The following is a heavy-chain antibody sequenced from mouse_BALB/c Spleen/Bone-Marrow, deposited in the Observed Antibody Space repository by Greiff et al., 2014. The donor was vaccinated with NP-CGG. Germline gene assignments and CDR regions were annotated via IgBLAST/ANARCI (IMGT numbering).Heavy chain of an antibody. J-gene: IGHJ3*01. CDR3: ASSAYS. V-gene: IGHV14-3*02. CDR1: GFNIKDTY. Sequence: EVQLQQSGAELVKPGASVKLSCTASGFNIKDTYMHWVKQRPEQGLEWIGRIDPANGNTKYDPKFQGKATVTADTSSNTAYLQLSSLTSEDTAVYYCASSAYSWGQGTLVTVSA. CDR2: IDPANGNT. D-gene: IGHD2-10*01.